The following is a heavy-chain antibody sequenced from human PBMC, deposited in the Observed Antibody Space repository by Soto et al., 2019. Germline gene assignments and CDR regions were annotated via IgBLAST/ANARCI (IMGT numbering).Heavy chain of an antibody. V-gene: IGHV3-23*01. Sequence: GGSLRLSCAASGFTFSSYAMSWVRQAPGKGLEWVSAISGSGGSTYYADSVKGRFTISRDNSKNTLYLEMNSLRAEDTAVYYCAKDSIVGVPAAMVFSYYYGMDVWGQGTTVTVSS. CDR1: GFTFSSYA. CDR3: AKDSIVGVPAAMVFSYYYGMDV. J-gene: IGHJ6*02. CDR2: ISGSGGST. D-gene: IGHD2-2*01.